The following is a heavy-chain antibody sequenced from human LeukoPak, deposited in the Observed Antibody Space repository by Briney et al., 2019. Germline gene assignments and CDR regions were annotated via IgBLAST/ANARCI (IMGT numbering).Heavy chain of an antibody. CDR1: GFTFNNYA. CDR2: ISSSGSTI. D-gene: IGHD3-10*01. CDR3: ARGLLLWFGSEYYFDY. V-gene: IGHV3-11*01. J-gene: IGHJ4*02. Sequence: KPGGSLRLSCAASGFTFNNYAMSWIRQAPGKGLEWVSYISSSGSTIYYADSVKGRFTISRDNAKNSLYLQMNSLRAEDTAVYYCARGLLLWFGSEYYFDYWGQGTLVAVSS.